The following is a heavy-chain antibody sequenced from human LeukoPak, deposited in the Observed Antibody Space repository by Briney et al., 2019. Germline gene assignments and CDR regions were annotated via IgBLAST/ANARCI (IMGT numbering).Heavy chain of an antibody. CDR3: ARAKKQGTTVTTGWFDP. CDR2: IIPILGIA. D-gene: IGHD4-11*01. V-gene: IGHV1-69*02. Sequence: SVKVSCKASGGTFSSYTISWVRQAPGQGLEWMGRIIPILGIANYAQKFQGGVTITADKSTSTAYMELSSLRSEDTAVYYCARAKKQGTTVTTGWFDPWGQGTLVTVSS. J-gene: IGHJ5*02. CDR1: GGTFSSYT.